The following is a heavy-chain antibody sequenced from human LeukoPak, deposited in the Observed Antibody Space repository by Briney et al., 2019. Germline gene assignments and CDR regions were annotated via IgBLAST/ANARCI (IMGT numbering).Heavy chain of an antibody. J-gene: IGHJ5*02. CDR3: ARDKHRGWFDP. CDR2: IVDNGGAT. Sequence: GGSLRLSCAASGFTFSSSAMSWVRQAPGKGLEWVSAIVDNGGATYYADSVKGRFTISRDNSKNSLYLQMNSLRAEDTAVYYCARDKHRGWFDPWGQGTLVTVSS. V-gene: IGHV3-23*01. CDR1: GFTFSSSA.